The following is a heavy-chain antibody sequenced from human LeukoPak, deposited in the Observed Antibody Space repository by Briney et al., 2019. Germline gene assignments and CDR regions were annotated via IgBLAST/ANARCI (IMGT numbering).Heavy chain of an antibody. CDR3: ARDQGGASDSKPQYYRFGLDV. CDR2: ISSTSTYI. D-gene: IGHD1-26*01. V-gene: IGHV3-21*01. Sequence: GGSLRLSCVGSGFTFTTYAMIWVRQAPGKGLEWLSSISSTSTYIHYADSVKVRFTISRANAKNSLYLQMNSLRSDDTAVYYCARDQGGASDSKPQYYRFGLDVWGQGTTVTVS. CDR1: GFTFTTYA. J-gene: IGHJ6*02.